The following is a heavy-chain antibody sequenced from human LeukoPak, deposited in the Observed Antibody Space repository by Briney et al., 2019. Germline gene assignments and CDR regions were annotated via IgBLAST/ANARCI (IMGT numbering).Heavy chain of an antibody. CDR1: EFIFSNYW. Sequence: GGSLRLSCAASEFIFSNYWMSWVRQAPGKGLEWVANIKQDGSEKYFVDSVKGRFTISRDNAKNSLYLQMNSLRAEDTAVYYCASPYSGYDFSLGYWGQGTLVTVSS. J-gene: IGHJ4*02. D-gene: IGHD5-12*01. CDR2: IKQDGSEK. CDR3: ASPYSGYDFSLGY. V-gene: IGHV3-7*03.